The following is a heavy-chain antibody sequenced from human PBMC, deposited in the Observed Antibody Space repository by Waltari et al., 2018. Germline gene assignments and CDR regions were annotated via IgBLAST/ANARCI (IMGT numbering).Heavy chain of an antibody. CDR1: GFDFSEAW. J-gene: IGHJ5*02. CDR3: TTMAFA. V-gene: IGHV3-15*01. CDR2: IKRISDGGIT. Sequence: EVHMVESGGGLVEPGGSLRLHCAAFGFDFSEAWMNWVRQAPGKGLEWVGRIKRISDGGITNYAAPVNGRFTISRDDSKNTVFLQMNSLKIEDTAVYYCTTMAFAWGQGTLVTVSS. D-gene: IGHD3-10*01.